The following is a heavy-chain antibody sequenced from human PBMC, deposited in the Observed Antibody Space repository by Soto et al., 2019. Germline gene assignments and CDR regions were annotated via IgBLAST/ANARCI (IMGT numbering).Heavy chain of an antibody. V-gene: IGHV1-3*01. Sequence: GASVKVSCKASGYTFTSYGIHWVRQAPGQRLEWMGWINAGNGNTKYSQKFQGRVTITRDTSASTAYMELSSLRSEDTAVYYCARSVDCTNGVCYPYYYYGMDVWGQGTTVTVSS. CDR1: GYTFTSYG. CDR2: INAGNGNT. J-gene: IGHJ6*02. D-gene: IGHD2-8*01. CDR3: ARSVDCTNGVCYPYYYYGMDV.